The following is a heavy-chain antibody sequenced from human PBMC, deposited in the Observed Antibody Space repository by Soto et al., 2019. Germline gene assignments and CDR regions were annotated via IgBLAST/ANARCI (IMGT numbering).Heavy chain of an antibody. V-gene: IGHV3-23*01. CDR2: ISGSGGST. CDR1: GFTFSSYA. D-gene: IGHD3-10*01. J-gene: IGHJ6*02. Sequence: EVQLLESGGGLVQPGGSLRLSCAASGFTFSSYAMSWVRQAPGKGLEWVSAISGSGGSTYYADSVKGRFTISRDNSQNPLHLQLNTLRPEDTAVYYWAKSITMGLGVHWVWYYGMDVWGQGTTVTVSS. CDR3: AKSITMGLGVHWVWYYGMDV.